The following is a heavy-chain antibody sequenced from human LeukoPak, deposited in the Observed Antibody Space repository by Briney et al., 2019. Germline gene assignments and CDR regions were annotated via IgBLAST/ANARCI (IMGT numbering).Heavy chain of an antibody. J-gene: IGHJ4*02. V-gene: IGHV4-38-2*01. CDR2: IYHSGST. Sequence: PPETLSLTCAVSGYSISSGYYWGWIRQPPGKGLEWIGSIYHSGSTYYNPSLKSRVTISVDTSKNQFSLKLSSVTAADTAVYYCASYYYDSSGYYLAHDYWGQGTLVTVSS. CDR1: GYSISSGYY. D-gene: IGHD3-22*01. CDR3: ASYYYDSSGYYLAHDY.